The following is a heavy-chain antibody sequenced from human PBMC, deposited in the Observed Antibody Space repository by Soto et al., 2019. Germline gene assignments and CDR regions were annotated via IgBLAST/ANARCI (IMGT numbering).Heavy chain of an antibody. Sequence: QVQLMESGGGVVQPGRSLRLSCAASGFTFSSYGMHWVRQAPGKGLEWVAVISYDGSNKYYADSVKGRFTISRDNSKNTLYLQMNSLRAEDTAVYYCAKDRSGWYMDYWGQGTLVTVSS. CDR2: ISYDGSNK. CDR3: AKDRSGWYMDY. D-gene: IGHD6-19*01. CDR1: GFTFSSYG. J-gene: IGHJ4*02. V-gene: IGHV3-30*18.